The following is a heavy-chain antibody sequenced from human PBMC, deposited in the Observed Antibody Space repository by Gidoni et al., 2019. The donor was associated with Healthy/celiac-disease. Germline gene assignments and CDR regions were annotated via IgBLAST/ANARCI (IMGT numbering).Heavy chain of an antibody. D-gene: IGHD3-16*02. J-gene: IGHJ3*02. Sequence: QVPLVESGGGVVQPGRSLRLSCPASGFTFSSYGMHWVRQAPGKGLEWVAVISYDGSNKYYADSVKGRFTISRDNSKNTLYLQMNSLRAEDTAVYYCAKEEYDYIWGSYRPGAFDIWGQGTMVTVSS. CDR3: AKEEYDYIWGSYRPGAFDI. CDR1: GFTFSSYG. V-gene: IGHV3-30*18. CDR2: ISYDGSNK.